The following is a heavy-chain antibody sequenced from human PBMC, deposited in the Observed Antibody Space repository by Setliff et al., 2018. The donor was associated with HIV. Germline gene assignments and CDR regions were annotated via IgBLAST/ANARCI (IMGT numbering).Heavy chain of an antibody. CDR1: AGSYSTFA. J-gene: IGHJ3*01. CDR2: MMTIFSTT. Sequence: SVKVSCKSSAGSYSTFAINWVRQAPGQGLEWMGGMMTIFSTTNYARKFQGRVTITTDESTGTAYMELSNLRSEDTAVYYCATEGAGGSYQRASALDLWGQGTMVTVSS. D-gene: IGHD1-26*01. CDR3: ATEGAGGSYQRASALDL. V-gene: IGHV1-69*05.